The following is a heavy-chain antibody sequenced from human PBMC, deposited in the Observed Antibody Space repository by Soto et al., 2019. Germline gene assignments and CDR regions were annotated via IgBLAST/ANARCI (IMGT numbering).Heavy chain of an antibody. CDR2: MNPSNGNA. D-gene: IGHD3-10*01. CDR3: ARGRRSFYVDS. CDR1: GYTFINYD. Sequence: ASVKVSCKTSGYTFINYDSNWVRQAPGQGLEWMGWMNPSNGNAVYAQNFQGRVTMTGNTSMNTAYLDLGSLTFADTAIYYCARGRRSFYVDSWGQGTLVTVSS. J-gene: IGHJ4*02. V-gene: IGHV1-8*01.